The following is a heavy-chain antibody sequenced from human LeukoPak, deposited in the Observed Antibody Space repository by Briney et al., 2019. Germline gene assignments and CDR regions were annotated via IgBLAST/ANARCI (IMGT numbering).Heavy chain of an antibody. V-gene: IGHV3-30-3*01. D-gene: IGHD2-2*01. CDR2: ISYDGSNK. CDR1: GFTFSSYA. CDR3: ARDFSGIVPAATFGY. Sequence: PPGESLRLSCAASGFTFSSYAMHWVRQAPGKGLEWVAVISYDGSNKYYADSVKGRFTISRDNSKNTLYLQMNSLRAEDTAVYYCARDFSGIVPAATFGYWGQGTLVTVSS. J-gene: IGHJ4*02.